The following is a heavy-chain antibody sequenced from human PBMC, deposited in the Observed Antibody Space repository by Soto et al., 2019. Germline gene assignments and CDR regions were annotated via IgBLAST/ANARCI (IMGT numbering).Heavy chain of an antibody. D-gene: IGHD2-2*01. CDR3: ALQYQLLSWFDP. CDR1: GYTFTSYD. V-gene: IGHV1-8*01. J-gene: IGHJ5*02. CDR2: MNPNSGNT. Sequence: ASVKVSCKASGYTFTSYDINWVRQATGQGLGWMGWMNPNSGNTGYAQKFQGRVTMTRNTSISTAYMELSSLRSEDTAVYYCALQYQLLSWFDPWGQGTLVTVSS.